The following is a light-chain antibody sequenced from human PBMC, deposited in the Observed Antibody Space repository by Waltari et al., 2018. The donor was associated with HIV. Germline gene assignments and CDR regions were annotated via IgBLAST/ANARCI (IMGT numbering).Light chain of an antibody. CDR2: GTS. J-gene: IGKJ2*01. CDR3: QQYYSIPNT. Sequence: DVHMTQSPSSLSASVGHSVTITCRASQPISNSLAWYQQKPGKAPKPLVYGTSRLESGVPSRFSGSGSGTDYTLTISSLQPEDFASYYCQQYYSIPNTFGQGTKLEIK. V-gene: IGKV1-NL1*01. CDR1: QPISNS.